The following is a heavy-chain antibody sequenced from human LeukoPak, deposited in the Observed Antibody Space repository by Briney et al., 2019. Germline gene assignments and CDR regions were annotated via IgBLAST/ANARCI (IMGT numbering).Heavy chain of an antibody. CDR3: ARDKNGGGAPFNWFDP. V-gene: IGHV7-4-1*02. CDR1: GYTFTSYA. Sequence: ASVKVSCKASGYTFTSYAMNWVRQAPGQGLEWMGWINTNTGNPTYAQGFTGRFVFSLDTSVSTAYLQISSLKAEDTAVYYCARDKNGGGAPFNWFDPWGQGTLVTVSS. D-gene: IGHD2-21*01. J-gene: IGHJ5*02. CDR2: INTNTGNP.